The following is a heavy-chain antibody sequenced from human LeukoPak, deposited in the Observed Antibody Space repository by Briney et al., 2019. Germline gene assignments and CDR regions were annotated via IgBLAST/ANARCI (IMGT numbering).Heavy chain of an antibody. CDR3: AREGSSSSSGDAFDI. Sequence: GSSVKVSCKASGGTFSSYAISWVRQAPGQGLEWMGRIIPIFGRANYAQKFQGRVMITADNSTSTAYMELSSLRSEDTAVYYCAREGSSSSSGDAFDIWGQGTMVTVSS. J-gene: IGHJ3*02. CDR2: IIPIFGRA. D-gene: IGHD6-6*01. CDR1: GGTFSSYA. V-gene: IGHV1-69*04.